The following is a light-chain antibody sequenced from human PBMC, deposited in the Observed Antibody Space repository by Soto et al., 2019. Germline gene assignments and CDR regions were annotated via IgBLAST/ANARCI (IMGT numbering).Light chain of an antibody. CDR3: AAWDDSLNGYV. Sequence: QSVRTQPPSASGTPGQRVTVSCSGSSSNIGSNTVNWYQQLPGTAPKLLIYSNNQRPSGVPDRFSGSKSGTSASLAISGLQSEDEADYYCAAWDDSLNGYVFXTGTKVTVL. CDR2: SNN. V-gene: IGLV1-44*01. CDR1: SSNIGSNT. J-gene: IGLJ1*01.